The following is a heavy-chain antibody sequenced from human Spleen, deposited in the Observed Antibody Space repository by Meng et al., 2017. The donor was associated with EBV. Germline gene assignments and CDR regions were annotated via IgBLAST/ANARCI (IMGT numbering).Heavy chain of an antibody. Sequence: QVHLRWSGPRLLKPSETLSLTCTVSGGSVSSGTYYWSWIRQPPGKGLEWIGYIYYSGSTNYNPSLKSRVTISVDTSKNQFSLRLSSVTAADTAVYYCARSPDYFDSSGYYRFDYWGQGTLVTVSS. D-gene: IGHD3-22*01. CDR1: GGSVSSGTYY. CDR2: IYYSGST. J-gene: IGHJ4*02. V-gene: IGHV4-61*01. CDR3: ARSPDYFDSSGYYRFDY.